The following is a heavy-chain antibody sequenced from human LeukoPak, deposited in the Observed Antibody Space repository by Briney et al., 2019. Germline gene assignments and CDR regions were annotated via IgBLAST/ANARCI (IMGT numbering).Heavy chain of an antibody. Sequence: ASVKVSCKASGYTFTSYGISWVRQAPGQGLEWMGWISAYNGNTNYAQKLQGRVTMTTDTSTSTAYMELRSLRSDDTAVYYCARDSIAAAGTAYDAFDIWGQGTMATVSS. CDR2: ISAYNGNT. CDR3: ARDSIAAAGTAYDAFDI. V-gene: IGHV1-18*01. CDR1: GYTFTSYG. D-gene: IGHD6-13*01. J-gene: IGHJ3*02.